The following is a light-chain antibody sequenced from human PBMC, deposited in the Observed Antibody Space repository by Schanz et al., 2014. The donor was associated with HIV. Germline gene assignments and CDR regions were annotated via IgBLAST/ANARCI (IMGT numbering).Light chain of an antibody. J-gene: IGLJ2*01. CDR1: SNDVGDYNY. V-gene: IGLV2-8*01. CDR3: SSYAGSNNLV. Sequence: QSVLTQPPSASGSPGQSVTISCTGTSNDVGDYNYVSWYQQHPGKAPKFMIYEVSKRPSGVPNRFSGSKSGNTASLTVSGLQAEDEADYYCSSYAGSNNLVFGGGTKLTVL. CDR2: EVS.